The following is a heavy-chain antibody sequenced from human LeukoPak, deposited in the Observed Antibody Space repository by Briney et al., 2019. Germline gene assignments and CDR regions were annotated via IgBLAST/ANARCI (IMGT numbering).Heavy chain of an antibody. CDR1: GFTFRAYS. Sequence: GGSLRLSCAASGFTFRAYSMSWVRQAPGKGLEWVSSINRGSNHIYYADAVKGRFTISRDNAKNSLYLQMNSLRAEDTAIYYCARDSSGWSRDYWGQGTLVTVSS. J-gene: IGHJ4*02. D-gene: IGHD6-19*01. V-gene: IGHV3-21*06. CDR2: INRGSNHI. CDR3: ARDSSGWSRDY.